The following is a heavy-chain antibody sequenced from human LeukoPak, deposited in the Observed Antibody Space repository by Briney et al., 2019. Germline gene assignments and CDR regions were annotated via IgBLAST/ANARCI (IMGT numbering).Heavy chain of an antibody. J-gene: IGHJ6*03. V-gene: IGHV1-18*01. Sequence: GASVKVSCKASGYTFTSYGISWVRQAPGQGLEWMGWISAYNGNTNYAQKLQGRVTMTTDTSTSTAYMELRSLRSDDTAVYYCARVQVLRYFDWLGNYMDVWGKGTTVTVSS. D-gene: IGHD3-9*01. CDR3: ARVQVLRYFDWLGNYMDV. CDR1: GYTFTSYG. CDR2: ISAYNGNT.